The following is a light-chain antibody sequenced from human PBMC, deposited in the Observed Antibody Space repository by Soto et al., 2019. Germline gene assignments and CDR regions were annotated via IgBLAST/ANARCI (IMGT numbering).Light chain of an antibody. J-gene: IGKJ1*01. CDR1: QSVSSN. V-gene: IGKV3-15*01. CDR3: QQYNNSPPWT. Sequence: EIVMTQSPATLSVSPGERATLSCRASQSVSSNLAWYQQKPGQAPRLLIYGASTRATGIPARFSGSGSGTEFTLTFSSLQSEDFAVYYCQQYNNSPPWTFGQGTKVEIK. CDR2: GAS.